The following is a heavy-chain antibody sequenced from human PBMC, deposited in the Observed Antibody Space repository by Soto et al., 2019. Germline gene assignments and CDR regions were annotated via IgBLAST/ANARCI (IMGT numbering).Heavy chain of an antibody. CDR1: GGSISSSSYY. V-gene: IGHV4-39*02. CDR2: VFYNGAT. Sequence: QLQLQESGPGLVKPSETLSLICTVSGGSISSSSYYWGWIRQPPGKGLEWIGTVFYNGATQYNPSLKSRVTLSVDTSKNQVSLKLSSVTAADTAVYYCARELRYTAVAGGSDYWGQGTLVTVSS. CDR3: ARELRYTAVAGGSDY. J-gene: IGHJ4*02. D-gene: IGHD6-19*01.